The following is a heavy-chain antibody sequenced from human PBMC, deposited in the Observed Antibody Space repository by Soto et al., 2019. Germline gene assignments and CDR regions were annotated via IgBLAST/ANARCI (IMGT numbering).Heavy chain of an antibody. CDR2: ISYDEIDK. Sequence: GGSLRLSCAASGFNFSTSGMHWVRQTPGKGLEWVAAISYDEIDKKYASSVKGRFTVSRDNVKNTLSLQMNSLRPEDTAVYYCAKDSGYQLPDNYFYYGLDVWGQGTTVTVSS. V-gene: IGHV3-30*18. CDR3: AKDSGYQLPDNYFYYGLDV. D-gene: IGHD2-2*01. CDR1: GFNFSTSG. J-gene: IGHJ6*02.